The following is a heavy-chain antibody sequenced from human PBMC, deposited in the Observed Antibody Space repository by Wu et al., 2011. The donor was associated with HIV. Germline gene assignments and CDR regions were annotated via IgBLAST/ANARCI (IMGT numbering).Heavy chain of an antibody. CDR2: LIPLFGAT. CDR1: GGTFSRYS. Sequence: QVQLVQSGTEVKKPGSSVKVSCKASGGTFSRYSFSWVRQAPGQGLEWMGGLIPLFGATDYAQKFQGRITISADTSTTTVYMDLSSLRSEDTAVYFCARAPNPGRYFDLWGAAPWSLSPQ. V-gene: IGHV1-69*14. CDR3: ARAPNPGRYFDL. J-gene: IGHJ2*01. D-gene: IGHD2-8*01.